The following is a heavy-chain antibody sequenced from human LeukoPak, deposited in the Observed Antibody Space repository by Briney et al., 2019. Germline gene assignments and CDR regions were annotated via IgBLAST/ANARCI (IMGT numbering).Heavy chain of an antibody. D-gene: IGHD3-10*01. CDR3: ARTTYYYGSGSYWNFDY. Sequence: ASVRVSCKASGYTFTSYYMHWVRQAPGQGLEWMGIINPSGGSTSYAQKFQGRVTMTRDTSTSTVYMELSSLRSEDTAVYYCARTTYYYGSGSYWNFDYWGQGTLVTVSS. J-gene: IGHJ4*02. CDR2: INPSGGST. V-gene: IGHV1-46*01. CDR1: GYTFTSYY.